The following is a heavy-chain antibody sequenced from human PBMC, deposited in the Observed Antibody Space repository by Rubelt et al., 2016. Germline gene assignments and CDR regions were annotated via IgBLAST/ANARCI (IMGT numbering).Heavy chain of an antibody. V-gene: IGHV5-10-1*03. J-gene: IGHJ4*02. CDR3: GRGNSWYPL. D-gene: IGHD6-13*01. Sequence: EVQLVQSGAEVKKPGESLRISCTGSGYNFTTYWISWVRQTPGKGLEWIGRIDPSDSYINYSPSFQGHVTVSADKSISTAYHQWSSLKASDTAMYYCGRGNSWYPLWGQGTLVTVSS. CDR2: IDPSDSYI. CDR1: GYNFTTYW.